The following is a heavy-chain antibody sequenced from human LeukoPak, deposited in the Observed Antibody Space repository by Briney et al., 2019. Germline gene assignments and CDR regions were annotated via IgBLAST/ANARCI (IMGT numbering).Heavy chain of an antibody. J-gene: IGHJ4*02. D-gene: IGHD5-18*01. Sequence: ASVKVSCKASGYTFTSYGISWVRQAPGRGLEWIGWISAYSNNTNYAQKFQGRVTMTTDTSTSTAYMELRSLTSDDTGVYYCARDVGSYSRNLYYFDYWGQGTLVTVSS. V-gene: IGHV1-18*01. CDR3: ARDVGSYSRNLYYFDY. CDR2: ISAYSNNT. CDR1: GYTFTSYG.